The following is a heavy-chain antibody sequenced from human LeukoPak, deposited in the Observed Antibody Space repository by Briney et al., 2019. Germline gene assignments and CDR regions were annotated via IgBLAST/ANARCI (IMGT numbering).Heavy chain of an antibody. J-gene: IGHJ6*02. CDR3: ARGEQQLDF. Sequence: KPSETLSLTCAVYGGSFSGYYWSWIRQPPGKGLEWIGEINHSGSTNYNPSLKSRVTISVDTSKNQFSLKLSSVTAADTAVYYCARGEQQLDFWGQGTTVTVSS. D-gene: IGHD6-13*01. V-gene: IGHV4-34*01. CDR2: INHSGST. CDR1: GGSFSGYY.